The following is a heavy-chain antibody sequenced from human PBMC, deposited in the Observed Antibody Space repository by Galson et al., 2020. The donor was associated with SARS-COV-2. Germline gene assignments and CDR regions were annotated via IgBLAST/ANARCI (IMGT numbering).Heavy chain of an antibody. Sequence: TGGSLRLSCAASGFTFSDYYMSWIRQAPGKGLEWVSYISSSGSTIYYADSVKGRFTISRDNAKNSLYLQMNSLRAEDTAVYYCARDYSSITIFGVVTKDGMDVWGQGTTVTVSS. CDR2: ISSSGSTI. D-gene: IGHD3-3*01. CDR1: GFTFSDYY. CDR3: ARDYSSITIFGVVTKDGMDV. J-gene: IGHJ6*02. V-gene: IGHV3-11*01.